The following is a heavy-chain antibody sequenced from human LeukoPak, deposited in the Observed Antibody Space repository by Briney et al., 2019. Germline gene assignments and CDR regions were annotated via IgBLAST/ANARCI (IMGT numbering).Heavy chain of an antibody. CDR2: FSGSGGST. CDR3: ARDSYGASYYYYYMDV. CDR1: EFTFSSYA. V-gene: IGHV3-23*01. D-gene: IGHD5-18*01. J-gene: IGHJ6*03. Sequence: PGGSLRLSCAASEFTFSSYAMSWVRQAPGKGLEWVSSFSGSGGSTYYADSVKGRFTISRDNSKNTLYLQMNSLRAEDTAVYYCARDSYGASYYYYYMDVWGKGTTVTVSS.